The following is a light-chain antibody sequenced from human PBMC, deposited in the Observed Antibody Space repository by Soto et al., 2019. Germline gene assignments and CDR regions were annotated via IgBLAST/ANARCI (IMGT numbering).Light chain of an antibody. CDR3: SSYAGSDNPYV. CDR1: IGDVGGYDY. J-gene: IGLJ1*01. Sequence: QSVLTQPPSASGSPGQSVTISCTGTIGDVGGYDYVSWYQQHPGKAPKLMIYEVTKRPLGVPDRFSGSKSGNTASLTVSGLQAEDEADYYCSSYAGSDNPYVFGTGTKVTVL. CDR2: EVT. V-gene: IGLV2-8*01.